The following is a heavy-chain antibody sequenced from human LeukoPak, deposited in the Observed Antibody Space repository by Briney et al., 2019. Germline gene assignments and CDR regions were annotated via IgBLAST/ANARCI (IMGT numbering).Heavy chain of an antibody. CDR2: IHPIGGST. Sequence: ASVKVSCKASGYIFTSHYIQWARQVPGQGLEWMGLIHPIGGSTTYAQRFQGRVTMTRDTATSTVYMELRSLRSEDTTIYYCARCDFNSGSYYFDYWGQGTLDTVSS. CDR1: GYIFTSHY. J-gene: IGHJ4*02. D-gene: IGHD3-10*01. CDR3: ARCDFNSGSYYFDY. V-gene: IGHV1-46*01.